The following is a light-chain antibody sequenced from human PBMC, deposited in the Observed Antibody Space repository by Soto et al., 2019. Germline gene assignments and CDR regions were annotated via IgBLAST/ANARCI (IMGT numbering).Light chain of an antibody. V-gene: IGLV2-23*01. CDR2: EGS. J-gene: IGLJ1*01. CDR3: CSYAGSSTYV. CDR1: SGDVGSYNL. Sequence: QSVLTQPASVSGSPGQSITISCTGTSGDVGSYNLVSWYQQHPGKAPKLMIYEGSKRPSGVSNRFSGSKSGNTASLTISGLQAEDEADYYCCSYAGSSTYVFXTGTKGTVL.